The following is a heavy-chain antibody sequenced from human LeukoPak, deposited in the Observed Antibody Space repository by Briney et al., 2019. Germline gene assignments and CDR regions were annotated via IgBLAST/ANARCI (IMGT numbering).Heavy chain of an antibody. CDR2: SRTGGRT. CDR3: AKDGGGYGRIDY. Sequence: PGGSLRLSCAASGFTFGSYAMTWVRQAPGKGLEWVSTSRTGGRTYYADSVKGRFTISRDNTKNTLYLQMNSLRTEDTAVYYCAKDGGGYGRIDYWGQGTLVTVSS. J-gene: IGHJ4*02. V-gene: IGHV3-23*01. CDR1: GFTFGSYA. D-gene: IGHD5-12*01.